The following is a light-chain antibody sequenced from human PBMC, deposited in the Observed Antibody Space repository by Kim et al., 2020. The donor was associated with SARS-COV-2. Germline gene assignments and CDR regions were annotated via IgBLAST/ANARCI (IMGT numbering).Light chain of an antibody. CDR2: DTD. CDR3: NSRDSSGYNVV. Sequence: SSELTQDPSVSVTLGQTVRITCQGDSLRSYYASWYQQKPGQAPILVIYDTDNRPSGIPDRFSGSSSGHTASLTITGARAEDEADYYCNSRDSSGYNVVFGGGTKLTVL. CDR1: SLRSYY. J-gene: IGLJ2*01. V-gene: IGLV3-19*01.